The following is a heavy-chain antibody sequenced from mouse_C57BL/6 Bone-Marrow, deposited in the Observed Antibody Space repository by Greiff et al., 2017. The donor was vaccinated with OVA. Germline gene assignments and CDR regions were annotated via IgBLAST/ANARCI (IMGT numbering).Heavy chain of an antibody. CDR2: IYPGGGYT. D-gene: IGHD1-1*01. V-gene: IGHV1-63*01. CDR3: ARWGTRITTVVDY. J-gene: IGHJ2*01. CDR1: GYTFTNYW. Sequence: QVQLQQSGAELVRPGTSVKMSCKASGYTFTNYWIGWAKQRPGHGLEWIGDIYPGGGYTNYNEKFKGKATLTADKSSSTAYMQFSSLTSEDSAIYYCARWGTRITTVVDYWGQGTTLTVSS.